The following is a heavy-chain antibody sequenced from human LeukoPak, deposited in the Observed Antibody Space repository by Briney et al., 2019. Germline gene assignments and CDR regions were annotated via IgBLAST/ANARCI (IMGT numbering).Heavy chain of an antibody. Sequence: GGSLRLSCAASGFSFSIYSMNWVRQAPGRGLEWILYISSGSRTIFYADSVKGRFTIFRDNARNSLYLLMNSLRADDTAVYYCARESITGDRDFDYWGQGTLITVSS. V-gene: IGHV3-48*01. CDR3: ARESITGDRDFDY. J-gene: IGHJ4*02. D-gene: IGHD7-27*01. CDR2: ISSGSRTI. CDR1: GFSFSIYS.